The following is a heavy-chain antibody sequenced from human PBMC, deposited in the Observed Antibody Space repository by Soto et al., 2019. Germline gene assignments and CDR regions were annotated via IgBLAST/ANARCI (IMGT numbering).Heavy chain of an antibody. CDR3: ARGPPYGMDV. CDR1: GFTFGSYW. Sequence: VQLVEFGGGLVQPGGSLRVSCAASGFTFGSYWMNWVRQAPGKGLVWVSRIDSDGSSTTYADSVKGRFTTSRDNTKNALYLQLSSLSVETTTVYCCARGPPYGMDVWGQGTKVTVSS. J-gene: IGHJ6*02. V-gene: IGHV3-74*01. CDR2: IDSDGSST.